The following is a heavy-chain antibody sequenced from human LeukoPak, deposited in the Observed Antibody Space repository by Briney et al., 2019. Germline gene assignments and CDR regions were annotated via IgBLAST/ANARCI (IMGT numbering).Heavy chain of an antibody. Sequence: SEALSLTCTVSGGSISSYYWSWIRQPPGKGLEWIGYIYYSGSTNYNPSLKSRVTISVDTSKTQFSLKLSSVTAADTAVYYCARDRTGSYWGQGTLVTVSS. CDR1: GGSISSYY. D-gene: IGHD1-14*01. J-gene: IGHJ4*02. CDR2: IYYSGST. V-gene: IGHV4-59*01. CDR3: ARDRTGSY.